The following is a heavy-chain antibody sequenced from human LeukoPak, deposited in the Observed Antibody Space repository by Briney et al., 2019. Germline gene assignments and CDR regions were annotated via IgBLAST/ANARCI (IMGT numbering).Heavy chain of an antibody. D-gene: IGHD6-19*01. CDR2: INPSGGST. CDR1: GYTFTSYY. CDR3: ARDSIAVAGTVYYYYGMDV. V-gene: IGHV1-46*01. J-gene: IGHJ6*02. Sequence: ASVKVSCKASGYTFTSYYMHWVRQAPGQGLEWMGIINPSGGSTSYAQKFQGRVTMTRDTSTSTVYMELSSLRSEDTAVYYCARDSIAVAGTVYYYYGMDVWGQGTTVTVSS.